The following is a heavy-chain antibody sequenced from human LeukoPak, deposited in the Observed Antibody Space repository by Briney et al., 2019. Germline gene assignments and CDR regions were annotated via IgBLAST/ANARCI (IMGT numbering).Heavy chain of an antibody. Sequence: GGSLRLSCAASGFTFSSYWMSWVRQAPGKGLEWVANIKQDGSEKYYVDSVKGRFTISRDNAKNSLYLQMNSLRAEDTAVYYCARQARGSGYYRRRYFDYWGQGTLVTVSS. V-gene: IGHV3-7*01. J-gene: IGHJ4*02. CDR2: IKQDGSEK. D-gene: IGHD3-22*01. CDR1: GFTFSSYW. CDR3: ARQARGSGYYRRRYFDY.